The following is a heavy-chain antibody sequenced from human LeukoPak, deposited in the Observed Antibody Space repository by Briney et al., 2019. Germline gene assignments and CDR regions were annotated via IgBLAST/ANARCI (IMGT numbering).Heavy chain of an antibody. D-gene: IGHD3-10*01. V-gene: IGHV4-30-2*01. CDR2: IYDRGPA. Sequence: ASQTLSLTCTVSGYAIISGGFSWNWIRQPPGKGLEWIGCIYDRGPAHYNPSLKSRFTISVDRPKNQFFLNVTSLTAADTAVYYCARSRQASGLFSSWGQGTLVVVSS. J-gene: IGHJ5*02. CDR3: ARSRQASGLFSS. CDR1: GYAIISGGFS.